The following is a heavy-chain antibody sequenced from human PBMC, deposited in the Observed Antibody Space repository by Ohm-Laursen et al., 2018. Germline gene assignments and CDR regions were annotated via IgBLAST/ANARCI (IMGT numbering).Heavy chain of an antibody. CDR3: ARAFWNGYNDAFDV. Sequence: SDTLSLTRSVSGGSISSSSYCWGWIRQPPGKGLEWIGNIYYSGSTYYNPSLRSRLTVSVDTSKNQFSLKLSSVTATDTAVYYCARAFWNGYNDAFDVWGQGTMVTVSS. CDR1: GGSISSSSYC. V-gene: IGHV4-39*01. J-gene: IGHJ3*01. CDR2: IYYSGST. D-gene: IGHD3-3*01.